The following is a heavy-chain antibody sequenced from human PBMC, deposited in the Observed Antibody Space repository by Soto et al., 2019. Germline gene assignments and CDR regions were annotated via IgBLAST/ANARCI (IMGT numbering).Heavy chain of an antibody. CDR1: GFTFSNYT. CDR2: ISSGTTYT. Sequence: EVQLVESGGGLVRSGESLRVSCAASGFTFSNYTMNWVRQAPGRGLEWVAAISSGTTYTYYADSVKGRFTISRDNAKNSLFLQMNSLGAEDTAVYYCATANYDLWSGYTNYFGIDVWGQGTTVTVSS. J-gene: IGHJ6*02. D-gene: IGHD3-3*01. V-gene: IGHV3-21*01. CDR3: ATANYDLWSGYTNYFGIDV.